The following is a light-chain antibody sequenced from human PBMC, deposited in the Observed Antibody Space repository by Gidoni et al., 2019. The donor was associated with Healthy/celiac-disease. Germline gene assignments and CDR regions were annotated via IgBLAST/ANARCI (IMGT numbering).Light chain of an antibody. J-gene: IGLJ2*01. V-gene: IGLV1-40*01. CDR1: SSNIGAGYD. CDR2: GNS. Sequence: QPVLTQPPSVPVAPVQRVTISCTGSSSNIGAGYDVHWYQQLPGTAPKLLIYGNSNRPSGVPDRFSGSKSGTSASLAITGLQAEDEADYYCQSYDSSLSGSVVFGGGTKLTVL. CDR3: QSYDSSLSGSVV.